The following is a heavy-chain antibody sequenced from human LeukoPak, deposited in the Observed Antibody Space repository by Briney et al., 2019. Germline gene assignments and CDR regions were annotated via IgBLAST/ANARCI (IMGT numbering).Heavy chain of an antibody. CDR3: ARDSGTCRGCAFDV. CDR1: GVTFSNYA. J-gene: IGHJ3*01. V-gene: IGHV3-7*01. Sequence: GGSLRLSCVVSGVTFSNYAMSWVRQAPGKGLEWVANLNRDGSVKNYVDSVKGRFTISRDNAKNSLYLQMSSLRAEDTAVFYCARDSGTCRGCAFDVWGHGTMVTVSS. CDR2: LNRDGSVK. D-gene: IGHD6-25*01.